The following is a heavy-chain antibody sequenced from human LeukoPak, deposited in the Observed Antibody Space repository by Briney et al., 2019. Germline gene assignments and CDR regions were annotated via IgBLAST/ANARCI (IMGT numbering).Heavy chain of an antibody. J-gene: IGHJ3*02. Sequence: LETLSLTCGVYGGSFSGYYWSWIRLPPGKGLEWIGEINHSGSTNYNPSLKSRVTISVDTSKNQFSLKLSSVTAADTAVYYCARKGNYDSSGDAFDIWGQGTMVTVSS. CDR3: ARKGNYDSSGDAFDI. V-gene: IGHV4-34*01. CDR1: GGSFSGYY. D-gene: IGHD3-22*01. CDR2: INHSGST.